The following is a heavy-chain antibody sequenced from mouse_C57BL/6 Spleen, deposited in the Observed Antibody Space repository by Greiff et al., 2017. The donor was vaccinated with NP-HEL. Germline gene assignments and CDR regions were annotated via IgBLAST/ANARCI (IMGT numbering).Heavy chain of an antibody. J-gene: IGHJ4*01. D-gene: IGHD2-4*01. CDR2: IYPGDGDT. CDR3: ARSQLRRAMDY. V-gene: IGHV1-80*01. Sequence: VQLQQSGAELVKPGASVKISCKASGYAFSSYWMNWVKQRPGKGLEWIGQIYPGDGDTNYNGKFKGKATLTADKSSSTAYMQLSSLTSEDSAVYFCARSQLRRAMDYWGQGTSVTVSS. CDR1: GYAFSSYW.